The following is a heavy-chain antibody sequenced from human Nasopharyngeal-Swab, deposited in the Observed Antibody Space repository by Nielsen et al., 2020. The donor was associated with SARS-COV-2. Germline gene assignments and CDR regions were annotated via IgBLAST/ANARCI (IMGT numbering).Heavy chain of an antibody. V-gene: IGHV3-23*01. Sequence: GESLKISCAASGFSFSTHAMTWIRQAPGKGLEWVSSLGVGGGPTYYADSAKGRFTISSDNSKNTLYLQMNSLRAEDTALYYCARNPHYDFWSGYSNWFDPWGLGTLVTVSS. J-gene: IGHJ5*02. CDR3: ARNPHYDFWSGYSNWFDP. CDR2: LGVGGGPT. D-gene: IGHD3-3*01. CDR1: GFSFSTHA.